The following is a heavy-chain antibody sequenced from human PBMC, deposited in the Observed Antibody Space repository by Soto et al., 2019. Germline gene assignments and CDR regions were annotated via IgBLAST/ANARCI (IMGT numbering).Heavy chain of an antibody. V-gene: IGHV4-34*01. J-gene: IGHJ4*02. CDR1: GGSFSSYY. CDR2: INHRGST. CDR3: AGLYPYESSGYHLNY. D-gene: IGHD3-22*01. Sequence: PSETLSLTCAVYGGSFSSYYWSWIRQPPGKGLEWIGVINHRGSTYYNPSLKSRVTISVDTSKNQFSLTLRSVTAADTAVFYCAGLYPYESSGYHLNYWGQGTLVTVSS.